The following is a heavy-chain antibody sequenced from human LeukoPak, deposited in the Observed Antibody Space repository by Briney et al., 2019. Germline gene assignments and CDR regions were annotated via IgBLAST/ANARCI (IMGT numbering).Heavy chain of an antibody. V-gene: IGHV3-23*01. D-gene: IGHD3-3*01. CDR1: GFTLSSYA. Sequence: PGGALRLSCAASGFTLSSYAMSWVRQAPGEGREWVSAISGSGGSTYYADSVKGRFTISRDNSKNTLYLQMNSLRAEDTAVYYCAKNLGAQGAFDIWGQGTMVTVSS. CDR2: ISGSGGST. CDR3: AKNLGAQGAFDI. J-gene: IGHJ3*02.